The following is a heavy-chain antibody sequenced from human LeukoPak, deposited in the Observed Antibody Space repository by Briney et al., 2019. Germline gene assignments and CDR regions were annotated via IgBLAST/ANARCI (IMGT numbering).Heavy chain of an antibody. J-gene: IGHJ4*02. D-gene: IGHD4-17*01. CDR3: ARGHDYGDPPPLDY. V-gene: IGHV1-46*01. CDR2: INPSDGST. Sequence: GASVKVSCKASGYTFTSLFMNWVRQAPGQGLEWMGIINPSDGSTNYAQKFQGRVTMTRDTSKNQFSLKLSSVTAADTAVYYCARGHDYGDPPPLDYWGQGTLVTVSS. CDR1: GYTFTSLF.